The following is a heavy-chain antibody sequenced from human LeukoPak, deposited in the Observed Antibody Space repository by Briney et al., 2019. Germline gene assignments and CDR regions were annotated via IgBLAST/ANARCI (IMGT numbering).Heavy chain of an antibody. CDR2: ITGSGGST. Sequence: GGSLRLSCAASGFTFSNYAMTWVRQAQGKGLQWVPAITGSGGSTSYADSVKGRFAISRDNSKNTLYLQMNSLRAEDTAVYYCATLMRGPTGYSGYGGEDYWGQGTLVTVSS. D-gene: IGHD5-12*01. V-gene: IGHV3-23*01. CDR3: ATLMRGPTGYSGYGGEDY. J-gene: IGHJ4*02. CDR1: GFTFSNYA.